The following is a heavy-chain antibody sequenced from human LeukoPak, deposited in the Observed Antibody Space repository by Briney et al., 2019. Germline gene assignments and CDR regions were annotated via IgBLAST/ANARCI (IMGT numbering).Heavy chain of an antibody. CDR2: IYYSGST. CDR3: ARQRDPHLPAMVTEGGFDP. Sequence: SETLSLTCTVSGGSISSSSYYWGWIRQPTGKGLEWIGSIYYSGSTYYNPSLKSRVTISVDTSKNQFSLKLSSVTAADTAVYYCARQRDPHLPAMVTEGGFDPWGQGTLVTVSS. D-gene: IGHD5-18*01. J-gene: IGHJ5*02. CDR1: GGSISSSSYY. V-gene: IGHV4-39*01.